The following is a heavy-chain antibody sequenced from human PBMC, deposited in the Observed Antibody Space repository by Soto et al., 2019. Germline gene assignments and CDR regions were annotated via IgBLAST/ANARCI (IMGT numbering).Heavy chain of an antibody. CDR3: ARTKGATDPLYWFGH. Sequence: QVQLVQSGAEVKKPGSSVKVSCKSSGGTFSSYPISWVRQPPGQGLEWMGRIIAILNIATYAQKFQCRVTLNADKSPKTGNMELSSLRSEYTAGYYCARTKGATDPLYWFGHWGEGTRVTVSS. D-gene: IGHD3-16*01. CDR2: IIAILNIA. V-gene: IGHV1-69*02. CDR1: GGTFSSYP. J-gene: IGHJ5*02.